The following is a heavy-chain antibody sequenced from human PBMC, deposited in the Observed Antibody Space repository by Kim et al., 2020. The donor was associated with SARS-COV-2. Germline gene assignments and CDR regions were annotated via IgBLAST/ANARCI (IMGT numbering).Heavy chain of an antibody. CDR2: IDPSDSYT. CDR1: GYSFTSYW. Sequence: GESLKISCKGSGYSFTSYWISWVRQMPGKGLEWMGRIDPSDSYTNYSPSFQGHVTISADKSISTAYLQWSSLKASDTAMYYCARRVGYCSGGSCYSTPADAFDIWGQGTIVTVSS. J-gene: IGHJ3*02. V-gene: IGHV5-10-1*01. D-gene: IGHD2-15*01. CDR3: ARRVGYCSGGSCYSTPADAFDI.